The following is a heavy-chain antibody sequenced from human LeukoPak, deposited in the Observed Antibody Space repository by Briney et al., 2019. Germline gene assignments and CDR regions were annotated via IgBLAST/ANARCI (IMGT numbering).Heavy chain of an antibody. V-gene: IGHV7-4-1*02. CDR2: INTNTVNP. CDR3: ARLPVDTAMVGPYYYYMDV. D-gene: IGHD5-18*01. J-gene: IGHJ6*03. Sequence: ASVKLSCKASGYTFTSYAMNWVRQAPGHGLEWLGWINTNTVNPTYAQGLTGRFVFSLDTSVSTAYLQISSLKAEDTAVYYCARLPVDTAMVGPYYYYMDVWGKGTTVTVSS. CDR1: GYTFTSYA.